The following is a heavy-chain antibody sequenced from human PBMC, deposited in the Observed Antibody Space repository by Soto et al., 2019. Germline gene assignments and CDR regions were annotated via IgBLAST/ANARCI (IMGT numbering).Heavy chain of an antibody. J-gene: IGHJ4*02. D-gene: IGHD5-12*01. Sequence: ASVKVSCKASGYTSTNYAMQWVRQAPGQRLEWMGWINAGNGNTKYSQKFQGRVTITRDTSASTAYMELSSLRSEDTAVYYCARVSGYYLPDYWGQGTLVTVSS. CDR1: GYTSTNYA. CDR2: INAGNGNT. V-gene: IGHV1-3*01. CDR3: ARVSGYYLPDY.